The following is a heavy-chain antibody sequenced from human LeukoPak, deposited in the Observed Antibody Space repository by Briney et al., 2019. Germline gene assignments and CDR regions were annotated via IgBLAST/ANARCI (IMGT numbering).Heavy chain of an antibody. CDR2: ISYDGSNK. D-gene: IGHD3-22*01. J-gene: IGHJ6*03. CDR1: GFTFSSYE. CDR3: AKEYDSSGYYYYYYYMDV. V-gene: IGHV3-30*18. Sequence: GGSLRLSCAASGFTFSSYEMNWVRQAPGKGLEWVAVISYDGSNKYYADSVKGRFTISRDNSKNTLYLQMNSLRAEDTAVYYCAKEYDSSGYYYYYYYMDVWGKGTTVTVSS.